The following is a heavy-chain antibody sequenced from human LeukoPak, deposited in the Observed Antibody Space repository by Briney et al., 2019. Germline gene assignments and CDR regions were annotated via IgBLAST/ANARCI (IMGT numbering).Heavy chain of an antibody. CDR1: GGSFSGYY. CDR3: ARGSGRRGTMVRGVIIRPYYFDY. Sequence: SETLSLTCAVYGGSFSGYYWSWIRQPPGKGLEWIGEINHSGSTNYNPSLKSRVTISVDTSKNQFSLKLSSVTAADTAVYYCARGSGRRGTMVRGVIIRPYYFDYWGQGTLVTVS. CDR2: INHSGST. J-gene: IGHJ4*02. D-gene: IGHD3-10*01. V-gene: IGHV4-34*01.